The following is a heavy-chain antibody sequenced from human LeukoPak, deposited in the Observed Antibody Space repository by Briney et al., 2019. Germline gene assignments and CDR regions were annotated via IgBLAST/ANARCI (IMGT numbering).Heavy chain of an antibody. CDR3: ARLADCSSSSCRSFDY. J-gene: IGHJ4*02. Sequence: ASVKVSCKASVYPFTGYYLHWVRQAPGQGLERMGWINPNSGFTNYAQKFRGRVTMTRDTSISTAYMELSRLRSDDTAVYYCARLADCSSSSCRSFDYWGQGTLVTVSS. D-gene: IGHD2-2*01. V-gene: IGHV1-2*02. CDR1: VYPFTGYY. CDR2: INPNSGFT.